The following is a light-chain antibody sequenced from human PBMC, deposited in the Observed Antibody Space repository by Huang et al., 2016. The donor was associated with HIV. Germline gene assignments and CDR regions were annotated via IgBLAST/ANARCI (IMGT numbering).Light chain of an antibody. J-gene: IGKJ1*01. CDR1: QSIGRN. V-gene: IGKV3-15*01. CDR3: QQYRNWPRT. Sequence: EIVMTQSPATLSVSPGERATLFCRASQSIGRNLAWYQQKPGQSPRLLIYGAPASATGIPAGFSGVESGTEFTLTIDGLQSEDSAVYYCQQYRNWPRTFGQGTKVEI. CDR2: GAP.